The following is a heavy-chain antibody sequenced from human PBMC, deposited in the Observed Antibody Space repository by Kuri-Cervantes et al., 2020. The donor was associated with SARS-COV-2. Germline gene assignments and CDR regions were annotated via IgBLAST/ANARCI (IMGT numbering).Heavy chain of an antibody. CDR3: ARIQGSMAFDY. CDR1: GYSISSGYY. J-gene: IGHJ4*02. CDR2: IYHSGST. D-gene: IGHD2/OR15-2a*01. Sequence: GSLRLSCTVSGYSISSGYYWGWIRQPPGKGLEWIGSIYHSGSTYYNPSLKSRVTISVDTSKNQFSLKLSSVTAADTAVYYCARIQGSMAFDYWGQGTLVTVSS. V-gene: IGHV4-38-2*02.